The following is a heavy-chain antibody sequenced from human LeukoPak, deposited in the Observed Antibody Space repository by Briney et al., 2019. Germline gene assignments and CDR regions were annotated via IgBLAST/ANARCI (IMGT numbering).Heavy chain of an antibody. J-gene: IGHJ6*03. CDR2: ISSSSSYI. CDR1: GFTFSSYS. V-gene: IGHV3-21*01. D-gene: IGHD6-13*01. CDR3: ARGEQQLALYYYYMDV. Sequence: PGGSLRLSCAASGFTFSSYSMDWVRQAPGKGLEWVSSISSSSSYIYYADSVKGRFTISRDNAKNSLYLQMNSLRAEDTAVYYCARGEQQLALYYYYMDVWGEGTTVTISS.